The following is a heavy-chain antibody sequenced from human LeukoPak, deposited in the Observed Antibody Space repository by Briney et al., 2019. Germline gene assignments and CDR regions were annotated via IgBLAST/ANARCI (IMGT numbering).Heavy chain of an antibody. D-gene: IGHD2-2*01. CDR1: GGSFSGYY. J-gene: IGHJ3*02. Sequence: SETLSLTCAVYGGSFSGYYWSWIRQPPGKGLERIGEINHSGSTYYNPSLKSRVTISVDTSKNQFSLKLSSVTAADTAVYYCASPYCSSTSCPIGAFDIWGQGTMVTVSS. V-gene: IGHV4-34*01. CDR2: INHSGST. CDR3: ASPYCSSTSCPIGAFDI.